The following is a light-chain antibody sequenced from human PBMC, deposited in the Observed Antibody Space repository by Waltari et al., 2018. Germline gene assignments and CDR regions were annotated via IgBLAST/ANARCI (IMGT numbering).Light chain of an antibody. CDR1: QTIRTY. V-gene: IGKV1-39*01. J-gene: IGKJ2*01. CDR3: QQTVTTPPEFT. CDR2: AAS. Sequence: DIPMTQSPSSLSASVGDTVTISCRASQTIRTYLNWYQQKPGRAPRILIYAASSLHSGVPSRFSGSGSGTDFTLTISSLQPEDFATYYCQQTVTTPPEFTFGLGTKLQIK.